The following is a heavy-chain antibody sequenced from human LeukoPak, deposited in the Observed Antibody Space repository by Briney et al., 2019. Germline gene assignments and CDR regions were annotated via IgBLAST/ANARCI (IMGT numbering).Heavy chain of an antibody. D-gene: IGHD2-21*02. CDR1: GGSFSCYY. CDR3: ARIPPGVVVTV. J-gene: IGHJ4*02. CDR2: INHSGST. V-gene: IGHV4-34*01. Sequence: PSGTLSLTCAVYGGSFSCYYWSWIRQPPGKGLEWIGEINHSGSTNYNPSLKSRVTISVDTSKNQFSLKLSSVTAADTAVYYCARIPPGVVVTVWGQGTLVTVSS.